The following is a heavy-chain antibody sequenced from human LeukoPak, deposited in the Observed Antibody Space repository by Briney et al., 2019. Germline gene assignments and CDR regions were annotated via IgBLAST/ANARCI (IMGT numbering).Heavy chain of an antibody. CDR3: ARDLTMNPMKNWFDP. CDR1: ADSISSYY. CDR2: IYYSGTT. Sequence: SETLSLTCTVSADSISSYYWSWIRQPPGKRLEWIGYIYYSGTTNYNPSLKSRVTISIDTSKNQFSLKLSSVTAADTAVYYCARDLTMNPMKNWFDPWGQGTLVTVSS. V-gene: IGHV4-59*12. D-gene: IGHD3-22*01. J-gene: IGHJ5*02.